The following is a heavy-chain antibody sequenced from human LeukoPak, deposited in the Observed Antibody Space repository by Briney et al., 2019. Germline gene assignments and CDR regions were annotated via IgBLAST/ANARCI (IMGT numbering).Heavy chain of an antibody. Sequence: SETLSLTCTVSGGSISSYYWSWIRQPPGKGLEWVGYIYDSGSTSYNPSLKSRVTISVDTSKNKFSLKVTSVTAADTAVYYCARSKDILTGYCFDYWGQGTLVTVSS. J-gene: IGHJ4*02. V-gene: IGHV4-59*01. D-gene: IGHD3-9*01. CDR3: ARSKDILTGYCFDY. CDR1: GGSISSYY. CDR2: IYDSGST.